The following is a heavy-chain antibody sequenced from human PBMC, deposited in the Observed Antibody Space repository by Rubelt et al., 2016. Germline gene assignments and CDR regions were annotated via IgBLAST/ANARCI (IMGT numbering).Heavy chain of an antibody. CDR2: IDYRGET. CDR1: GGSVSSIDNY. V-gene: IGHV4-31*03. J-gene: IGHJ6*03. D-gene: IGHD3-9*01. Sequence: QPQLQESGPGLVKTSETLSLTCTVSGGSVSSIDNYWGWIRQPPGKGLEWIGYIDYRGETYDNPALRSRISISVATSKNQFTLRLHSAIAAETAVYYCARGKKNSLYFYYMDVWGKGATVTASS. CDR3: ARGKKNSLYFYYMDV.